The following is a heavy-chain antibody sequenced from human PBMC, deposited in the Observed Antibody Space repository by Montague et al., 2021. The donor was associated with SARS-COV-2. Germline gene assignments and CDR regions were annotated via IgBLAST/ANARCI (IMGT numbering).Heavy chain of an antibody. CDR3: ARVPYRLLLVPRYYGMDV. D-gene: IGHD2-2*01. Sequence: SETLSLTCAVYGGSLSGYYWSWIRQPPRGGLVGIAGISHSGSTSYNQPLQSRGTITVDTSTNQFSLKLSSATAAATAVDYCARVPYRLLLVPRYYGMDVWGQGTTVTVSS. CDR1: GGSLSGYY. V-gene: IGHV4-34*01. CDR2: ISHSGST. J-gene: IGHJ6*02.